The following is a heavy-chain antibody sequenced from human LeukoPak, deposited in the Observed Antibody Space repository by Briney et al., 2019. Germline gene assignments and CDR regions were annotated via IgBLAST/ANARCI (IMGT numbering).Heavy chain of an antibody. D-gene: IGHD1-14*01. CDR2: ISSSSYI. J-gene: IGHJ4*02. V-gene: IGHV3-21*01. CDR3: ARDYGRNYFDY. Sequence: GGSLRLSCAASGFTFSSYSMNWVRQAPGKGLEWVSSISSSSYIYYADSVKGRFTISRDNAKNSLYLQMNSLRAEDTAVYYCARDYGRNYFDYWGQGTLVTVSS. CDR1: GFTFSSYS.